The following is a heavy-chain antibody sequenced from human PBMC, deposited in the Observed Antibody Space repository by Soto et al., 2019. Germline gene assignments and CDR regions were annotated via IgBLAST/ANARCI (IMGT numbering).Heavy chain of an antibody. CDR2: INPNSGGT. J-gene: IGHJ4*02. D-gene: IGHD3-22*01. Sequence: ASVKVSSKASGYTFTGYYMHWARQAPGQGLEWMGWINPNSGGTNYAQKFQGRVTMTRDTSISTAYMELSRLRSDDTAVYYCALDGSSGYYLVYWGQGTLVTVSS. CDR1: GYTFTGYY. CDR3: ALDGSSGYYLVY. V-gene: IGHV1-2*02.